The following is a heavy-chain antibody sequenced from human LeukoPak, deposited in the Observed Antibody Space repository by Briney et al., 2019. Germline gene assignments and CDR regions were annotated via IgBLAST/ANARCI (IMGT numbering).Heavy chain of an antibody. CDR2: IYYSGST. V-gene: IGHV4-4*02. D-gene: IGHD3-10*01. CDR1: GFTFSSYGM. CDR3: ARGLYGSGSMYFDY. J-gene: IGHJ4*02. Sequence: GSLRLSCAAAGFTFSSYGMSWVRQAPGKGLEWIGEIYYSGSTNYNPSLKSRVTISVDKSKNQFSLKLSSVTAADTAVYYCARGLYGSGSMYFDYWGQGTLVTVSS.